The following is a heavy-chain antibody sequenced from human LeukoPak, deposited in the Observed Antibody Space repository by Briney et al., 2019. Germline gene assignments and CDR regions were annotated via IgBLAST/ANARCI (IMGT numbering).Heavy chain of an antibody. CDR2: IYSGGST. CDR1: GFTVSSNY. V-gene: IGHV3-53*01. CDR3: ARASYYYDSSGYYYDY. Sequence: GGSLRLSCAASGFTVSSNYMSWVRQAPRKGLEWVSVIYSGGSTYYADSVKGRFTISRDNSKNTLYLQMNSLRAEDTAVYYCARASYYYDSSGYYYDYWGQGTLVTVSS. J-gene: IGHJ4*02. D-gene: IGHD3-22*01.